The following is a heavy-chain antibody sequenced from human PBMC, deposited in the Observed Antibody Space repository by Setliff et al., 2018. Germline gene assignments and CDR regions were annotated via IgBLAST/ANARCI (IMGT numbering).Heavy chain of an antibody. D-gene: IGHD2-2*02. CDR2: IYWSGTT. Sequence: SETLSLTCTVSGGSISTATYYWGWVRQSPGKGLEWIGSIYWSGTTNYDPSLKSRVTISVDTSKNQFSLKLNSVTAADTGVYYCASCRFQVPYNYWGQGTLVTVSS. V-gene: IGHV4-39*01. CDR1: GGSISTATYY. CDR3: ASCRFQVPYNY. J-gene: IGHJ4*02.